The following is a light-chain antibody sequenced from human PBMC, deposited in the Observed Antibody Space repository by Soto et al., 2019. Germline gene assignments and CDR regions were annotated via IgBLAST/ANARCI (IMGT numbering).Light chain of an antibody. CDR1: QSVSRS. CDR3: QQYATSPIIT. CDR2: DGS. Sequence: EVVLTQSPATLSLSPGEGATLSCGASQSVSRSLAWYQHKPGLAPRFLIYDGSTRFTGVPDRFSGSGSGTAFTLTISRVEPEDFAVYYCQQYATSPIITFGPGTRLEIK. J-gene: IGKJ5*01. V-gene: IGKV3D-20*01.